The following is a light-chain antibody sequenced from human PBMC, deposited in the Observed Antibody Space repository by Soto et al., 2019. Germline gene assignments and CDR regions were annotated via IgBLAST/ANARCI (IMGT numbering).Light chain of an antibody. J-gene: IGKJ1*01. CDR2: GAS. CDR1: QSVSSY. Sequence: EIVVTQSPAALSLSPGERATLSCRASQSVSSYLAWYQQKPGQAPRLLIYGASTRATGIPARFSGSGSGTEFTLTINSLQSEDFAVYYCQQYNNWPRTFGQGTKVDI. V-gene: IGKV3-15*01. CDR3: QQYNNWPRT.